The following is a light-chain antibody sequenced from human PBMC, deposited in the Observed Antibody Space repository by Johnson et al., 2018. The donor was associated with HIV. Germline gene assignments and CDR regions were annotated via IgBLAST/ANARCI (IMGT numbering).Light chain of an antibody. V-gene: IGLV1-51*01. CDR2: DNN. CDR1: SSNIGNNY. CDR3: GTWDTSLSAGGV. Sequence: QLVLTQPPSVSAAPGQKVTISCSGSSSNIGNNYVSWYQQLPGRAPKLLIYDNNKRPSGIPDRFSGSKSGTSATLGITGLQTGDEADYYCGTWDTSLSAGGVFGTGTKVTVL. J-gene: IGLJ1*01.